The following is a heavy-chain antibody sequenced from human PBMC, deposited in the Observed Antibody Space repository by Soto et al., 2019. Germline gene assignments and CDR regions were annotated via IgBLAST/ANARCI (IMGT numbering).Heavy chain of an antibody. CDR1: GFTFGSYG. J-gene: IGHJ4*02. V-gene: IGHV3-30*18. CDR3: AKLASDDSGSTNPHFDY. CDR2: ISYDGSTK. D-gene: IGHD3-22*01. Sequence: GGSLRLSCATSGFTFGSYGMHWVRQPPGKGLEWVAYISYDGSTKYYVDFVKGRFTISRDNSKNTVYLQMNSLRAEDTATYYCAKLASDDSGSTNPHFDYWGQGTPVTVSS.